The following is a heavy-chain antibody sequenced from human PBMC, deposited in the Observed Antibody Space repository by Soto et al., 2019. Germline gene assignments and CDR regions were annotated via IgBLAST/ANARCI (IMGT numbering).Heavy chain of an antibody. Sequence: QVQLQESGPGLVKPSQTLSLTCTVSSGSISSGDYYWSWIRQSPERGLEWIGCIYHSGNTYYNPSLKSRVTISIDTSKSQCSLELTSVTAADTAVYYCASNALSSQYYGMDVWGQGTTVTVSS. J-gene: IGHJ6*02. CDR3: ASNALSSQYYGMDV. CDR2: IYHSGNT. V-gene: IGHV4-30-4*01. CDR1: SGSISSGDYY.